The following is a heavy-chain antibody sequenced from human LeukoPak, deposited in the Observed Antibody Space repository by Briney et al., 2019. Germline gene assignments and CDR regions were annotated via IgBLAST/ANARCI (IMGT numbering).Heavy chain of an antibody. CDR3: ARVNPQGPGDFDY. CDR2: MYHSGST. V-gene: IGHV4-59*02. Sequence: GSLRLSCAASGFTVSSNYMSWVRQAPGKGLEWIGTMYHSGSTNYNPSLKSRVTISVDTSKNQFSLKLSSVTAADTAVYYCARVNPQGPGDFDYWGQGTLVTVSS. CDR1: GFTVSSNY. D-gene: IGHD1-14*01. J-gene: IGHJ4*02.